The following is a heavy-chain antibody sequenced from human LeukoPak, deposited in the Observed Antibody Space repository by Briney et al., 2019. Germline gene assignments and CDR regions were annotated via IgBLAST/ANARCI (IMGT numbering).Heavy chain of an antibody. D-gene: IGHD3-10*01. V-gene: IGHV3-74*01. Sequence: PGGSLRLSCAASGFTFSGHWMYWVRQAPGKGLVWVSHINSDGSYITYADSVKGRFTISRDNTKNSLYLQMNSLRAEDTAVYYCARDPYYGSGSWDYWGQGTLVTVSS. CDR1: GFTFSGHW. CDR3: ARDPYYGSGSWDY. CDR2: INSDGSYI. J-gene: IGHJ4*02.